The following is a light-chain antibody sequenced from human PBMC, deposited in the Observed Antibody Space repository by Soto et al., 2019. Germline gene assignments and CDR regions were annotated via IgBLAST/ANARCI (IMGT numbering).Light chain of an antibody. V-gene: IGKV1-27*01. CDR1: QGISNY. Sequence: DIQMTQSPSSLSASVGDRVTITCRASQGISNYLAWYQQKPGKVPKLLSYAASTLQSGVQYRFSGSGSGTDFTLTIITLQPEDVATYYCQKYNTAPWTFGQGTKVDIK. CDR3: QKYNTAPWT. J-gene: IGKJ1*01. CDR2: AAS.